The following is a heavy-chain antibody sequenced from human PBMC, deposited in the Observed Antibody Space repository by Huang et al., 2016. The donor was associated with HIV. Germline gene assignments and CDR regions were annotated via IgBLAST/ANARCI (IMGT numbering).Heavy chain of an antibody. CDR2: IYYSGPT. V-gene: IGHV4-39*01. D-gene: IGHD2-2*01. J-gene: IGHJ3*02. CDR3: ARHMDCSSSSCLAGGHERGPFDM. CDR1: GGSISSSSYY. Sequence: QLQLQESGPGLVKPSETLSLTCSVSGGSISSSSYYWGWIRQPPRKGLVWIGSIYYSGPTFYNPSLKRRVTIAVDTSKNQFSLRLSSVTAADTSVYYCARHMDCSSSSCLAGGHERGPFDMWGQGTMVTVSS.